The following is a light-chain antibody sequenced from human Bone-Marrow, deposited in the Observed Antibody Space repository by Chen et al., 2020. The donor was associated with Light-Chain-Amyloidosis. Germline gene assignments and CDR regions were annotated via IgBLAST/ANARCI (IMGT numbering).Light chain of an antibody. CDR3: QSADSSGTYEVI. CDR2: RDT. CDR1: DLPTKY. Sequence: SYELTQPPSVPVSPGQTARITCSGDDLPTKYAYWYQQKPGQAPVLVIHRDTERPSGISERFSGSSSGTTATLTISGVQAEDEADYHCQSADSSGTYEVIFGGGTKLPVL. J-gene: IGLJ2*01. V-gene: IGLV3-25*03.